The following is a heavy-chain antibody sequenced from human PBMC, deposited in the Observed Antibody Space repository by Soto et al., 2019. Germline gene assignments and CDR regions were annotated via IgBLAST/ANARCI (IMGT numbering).Heavy chain of an antibody. V-gene: IGHV3-48*03. Sequence: GGSLRLSCAASGFTFSSYEMNWVRQAPGKGLEWVSYISSSGSTIYYADSVKGRFTISRDNAKNSLYLQMNSLRAEDTAVYYCARELAVAGPFDYWGQGTLVTVSS. CDR3: ARELAVAGPFDY. D-gene: IGHD6-19*01. CDR1: GFTFSSYE. CDR2: ISSSGSTI. J-gene: IGHJ4*02.